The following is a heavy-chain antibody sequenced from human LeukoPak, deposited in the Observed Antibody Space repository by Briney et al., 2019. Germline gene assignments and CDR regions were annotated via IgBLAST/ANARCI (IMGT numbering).Heavy chain of an antibody. J-gene: IGHJ5*02. D-gene: IGHD2-21*02. V-gene: IGHV3-21*01. CDR2: ISSSSSYI. Sequence: GGSLRLSCAASGFAFSSYSMNWVRQAPGKGLEWVSSISSSSSYIYYADSVKGRFTISRDNAKNSLYLQMNSLRAEDTAVYYCARDPAPYCGGDCYSPYNWFDPWGQGTLVTVSS. CDR3: ARDPAPYCGGDCYSPYNWFDP. CDR1: GFAFSSYS.